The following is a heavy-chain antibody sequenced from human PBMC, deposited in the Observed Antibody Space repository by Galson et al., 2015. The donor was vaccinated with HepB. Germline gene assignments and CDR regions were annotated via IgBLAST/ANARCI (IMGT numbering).Heavy chain of an antibody. CDR2: IRSKAAGGPI. J-gene: IGHJ6*02. D-gene: IGHD1-14*01. CDR1: GFPLGDYG. V-gene: IGHV3-49*03. CDR3: STQLVRGPVYHHTGVDV. Sequence: SLRLSCAGSGFPLGDYGVTWIRQSPGKGLEWVAFIRSKAAGGPIEYAASVKGRFTLSRDDSRGVVYLQMNNLQSDDRGVYYCSTQLVRGPVYHHTGVDVWGQGTTVSVSS.